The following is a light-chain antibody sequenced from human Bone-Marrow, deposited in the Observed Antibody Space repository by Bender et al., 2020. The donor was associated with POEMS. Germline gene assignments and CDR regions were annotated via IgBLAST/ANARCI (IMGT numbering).Light chain of an antibody. V-gene: IGLV2-14*03. Sequence: QSALTQPASVSGSPGQSITLSCTGTSNDIGAYDFVSWYQQHPGKAPKLMIYDVSNRPSGVPDRFSGSKSDNTASLTISGLQAEDEADFYCCSYADNSVWVFGGGTKLTVL. CDR2: DVS. CDR1: SNDIGAYDF. J-gene: IGLJ3*02. CDR3: CSYADNSVWV.